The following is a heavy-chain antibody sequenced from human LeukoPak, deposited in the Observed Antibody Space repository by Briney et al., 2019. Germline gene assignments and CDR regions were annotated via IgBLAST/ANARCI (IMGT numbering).Heavy chain of an antibody. D-gene: IGHD3-16*01. Sequence: GGSLRLSCEASGFVFSSYTMTWVRQAPGQGLEWVSAIGGRGGSTYYADSVKGRVTISRDNSKNTVSLQMNSLRSDDTAIYYCAKEGAAWGQGTLVVVSS. CDR1: GFVFSSYT. V-gene: IGHV3-23*01. CDR2: IGGRGGST. J-gene: IGHJ5*02. CDR3: AKEGAA.